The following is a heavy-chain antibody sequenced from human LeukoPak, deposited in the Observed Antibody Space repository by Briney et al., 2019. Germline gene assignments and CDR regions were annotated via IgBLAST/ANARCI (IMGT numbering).Heavy chain of an antibody. J-gene: IGHJ4*02. CDR1: GFSFSVNW. CDR3: AKAGY. V-gene: IGHV3-7*01. CDR2: IKQDGSEK. Sequence: PGGSLRLSCAASGFSFSVNWMSWVRQAPGKGPEWVASIKQDGSEKYYVDSVSGRFTISRDNAKNSLYLQMNSLRAEVTAVFDCAKAGYWGQGTLVTVSS.